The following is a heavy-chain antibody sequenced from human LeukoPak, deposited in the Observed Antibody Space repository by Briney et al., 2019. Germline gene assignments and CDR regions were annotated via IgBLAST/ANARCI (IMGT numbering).Heavy chain of an antibody. V-gene: IGHV4-59*01. J-gene: IGHJ4*02. CDR3: ARDSSYYDILTGYLPSGYFDY. Sequence: PSETLSLTCTVSGGSISSYYWSWIRQPPGKGLEWIGYIYYSGSTNYNPSLKSRVTISVDTSKNQFSLKLSSVTAADTAVYYCARDSSYYDILTGYLPSGYFDYWGQGTLVTVSS. D-gene: IGHD3-9*01. CDR2: IYYSGST. CDR1: GGSISSYY.